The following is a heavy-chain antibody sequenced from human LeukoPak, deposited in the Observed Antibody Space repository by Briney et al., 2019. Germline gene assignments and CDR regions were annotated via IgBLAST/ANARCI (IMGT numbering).Heavy chain of an antibody. J-gene: IGHJ4*02. CDR1: GFTFSDYE. CDR3: ARSGPRWLCCEY. V-gene: IGHV3-48*03. CDR2: ISSGGSSI. D-gene: IGHD5-24*01. Sequence: PGGSLRLSCAASGFTFSDYEMNWVRQAPGKGLEWVSYISSGGSSIFYADSVKGRFTISRDNAKNSVYLQMNSLRTEDTAVYYCARSGPRWLCCEYWGQGPLVTVSS.